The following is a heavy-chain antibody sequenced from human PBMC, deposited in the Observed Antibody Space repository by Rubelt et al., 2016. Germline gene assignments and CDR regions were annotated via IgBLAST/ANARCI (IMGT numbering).Heavy chain of an antibody. CDR3: ARFDPAVAGSTDY. CDR2: IYYSGST. D-gene: IGHD6-19*01. CDR1: GGSISSSSYY. Sequence: QLQLQESGPGLVKPSETLSLTCTVSGGSISSSSYYWGWIRQPPGKGLEWIGSIYYSGSTYYNPSLKTRLTISGDTSKTQFSLKLSSVTAADTAVYYCARFDPAVAGSTDYWGQGTLVTVSS. V-gene: IGHV4-39*01. J-gene: IGHJ4*02.